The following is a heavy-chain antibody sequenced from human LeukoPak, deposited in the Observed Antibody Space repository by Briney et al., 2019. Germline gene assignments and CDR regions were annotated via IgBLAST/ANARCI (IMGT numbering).Heavy chain of an antibody. D-gene: IGHD2-15*01. Sequence: GESLKISCKGSGYSFTSYWIGWVRQMPGKGLEWMGIIYPGDSDTRYSPSFQGQVTISADKSISTAYLQWSSLKASDTAMYYCARRRMDCSGGSCYPYYFDYWGQGTLVTVSS. CDR1: GYSFTSYW. CDR3: ARRRMDCSGGSCYPYYFDY. J-gene: IGHJ4*02. CDR2: IYPGDSDT. V-gene: IGHV5-51*01.